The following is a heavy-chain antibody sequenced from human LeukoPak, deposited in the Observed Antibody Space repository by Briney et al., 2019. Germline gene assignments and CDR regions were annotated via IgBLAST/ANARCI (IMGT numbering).Heavy chain of an antibody. CDR3: AREGVPAASYYYYMDV. CDR2: IKQDGSEK. V-gene: IGHV3-7*01. D-gene: IGHD2-2*01. CDR1: GFTFSSYW. J-gene: IGHJ6*03. Sequence: GGSLRLSCAASGFTFSSYWMSWVRQAPGKGLEWVANIKQDGSEKYYVDSVKGRFTISRDNAKNSLYLQMNSLRAEDTAVYYCAREGVPAASYYYYMDVWGKGTTVTASS.